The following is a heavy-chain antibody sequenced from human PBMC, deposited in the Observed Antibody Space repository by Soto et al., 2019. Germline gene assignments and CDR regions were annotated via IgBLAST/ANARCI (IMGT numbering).Heavy chain of an antibody. CDR1: GGTFSSYA. D-gene: IGHD2-15*01. J-gene: IGHJ6*02. Sequence: QVQLVQSGAEVKKPGSSVKVSCKASGGTFSSYAISWVRQAPGQGLEWMGGIIPIFGTANYAQKFQGRVTITADESTSTAYMEPSSLRSEDTAVYYCARGNCSGGSCYALYYYGMDVWGQGTTVTVSS. CDR3: ARGNCSGGSCYALYYYGMDV. CDR2: IIPIFGTA. V-gene: IGHV1-69*01.